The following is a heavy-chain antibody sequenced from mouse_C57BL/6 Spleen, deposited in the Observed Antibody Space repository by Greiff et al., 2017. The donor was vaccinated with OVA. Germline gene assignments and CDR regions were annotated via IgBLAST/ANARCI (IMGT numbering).Heavy chain of an antibody. Sequence: QVQLKQPGAELVMPGASVKLSCKASGYTFTSYWMHWVKQRPGQGLEWIGEIDPSDSYTNYNQKFKGKSTLTVDKSSSTAYMQLSSLTSEDSAVYYCARSYYGNYYFDYWGQGTTLTVSS. D-gene: IGHD2-1*01. J-gene: IGHJ2*01. CDR2: IDPSDSYT. V-gene: IGHV1-69*01. CDR1: GYTFTSYW. CDR3: ARSYYGNYYFDY.